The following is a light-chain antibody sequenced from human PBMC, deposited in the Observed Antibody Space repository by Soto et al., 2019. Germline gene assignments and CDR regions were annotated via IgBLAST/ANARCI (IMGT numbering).Light chain of an antibody. V-gene: IGKV1-39*01. CDR2: TTS. Sequence: DIQMTQSPSSLSASVGDRVTITCRASQSISTYLNWYQQKPGKAPNLLIYTTSNLESGVPSRFSGSGSGTDFTLTTNSLQPEDFATYFCQQSYSRPRTFGQGTKVDIK. CDR3: QQSYSRPRT. J-gene: IGKJ1*01. CDR1: QSISTY.